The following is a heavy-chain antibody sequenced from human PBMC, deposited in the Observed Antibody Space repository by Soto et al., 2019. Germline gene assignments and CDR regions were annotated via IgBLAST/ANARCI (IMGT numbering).Heavy chain of an antibody. J-gene: IGHJ6*02. CDR3: ARVEAPRLHSDHYYYGMDV. V-gene: IGHV3-33*01. Sequence: QVQLVESGGGVVRPGRSLRLACAASGFSFSTYGMQWVRQAPGKGLQWVAVIWYVGSNTYYADSGKGRFPISRDNSKNNQYLQMKNLKLDATAVYYCARVEAPRLHSDHYYYGMDVWGQGTTVTVSS. D-gene: IGHD5-18*01. CDR1: GFSFSTYG. CDR2: IWYVGSNT.